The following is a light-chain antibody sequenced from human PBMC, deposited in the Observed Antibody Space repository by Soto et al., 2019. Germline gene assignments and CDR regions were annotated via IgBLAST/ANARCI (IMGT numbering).Light chain of an antibody. Sequence: QYALTQPPSVSGSPGQSVTISCTGTYARVTWYQQAPGTAPKLIIYEVSNRPSGVPDRFSGSKSGNTASLTISGLQAEDEADYYCSSYTGDSVLFGGGTKLTVL. J-gene: IGLJ3*02. CDR3: SSYTGDSVL. CDR2: EVS. CDR1: YAR. V-gene: IGLV2-18*02.